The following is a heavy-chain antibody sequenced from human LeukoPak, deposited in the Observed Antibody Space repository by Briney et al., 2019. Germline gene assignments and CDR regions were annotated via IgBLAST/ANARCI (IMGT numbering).Heavy chain of an antibody. D-gene: IGHD3-9*01. CDR1: GFTFSSYA. CDR2: ISGSGGST. CDR3: AKDPTYYDILTGYWVDY. Sequence: PGGSLRLSCAASGFTFSSYAMSWVRQAPGKGLEWVSAISGSGGSTYYADSVKGRFTISRDNSKNTLYLQMNSLRAEDTAVYYCAKDPTYYDILTGYWVDYWGQGTLVTVSS. V-gene: IGHV3-23*01. J-gene: IGHJ4*02.